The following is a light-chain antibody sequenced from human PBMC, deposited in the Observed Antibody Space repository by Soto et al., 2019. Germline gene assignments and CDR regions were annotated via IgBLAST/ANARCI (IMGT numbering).Light chain of an antibody. CDR1: QSIDSY. V-gene: IGKV1-39*01. J-gene: IGKJ2*01. CDR3: HQSFSSPPT. CDR2: AAS. Sequence: DIHMTHSPSALSACVGDRVTMTCRASQSIDSYVNWNQQKSGQAPKILIYAASSLRSGVPSRFSGTGSGTDFTLTITSLQPEDFASYHCHQSFSSPPTVGQGTKVDIK.